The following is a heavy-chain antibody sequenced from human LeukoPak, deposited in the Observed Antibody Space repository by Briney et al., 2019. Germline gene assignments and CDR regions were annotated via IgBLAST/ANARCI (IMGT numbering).Heavy chain of an antibody. D-gene: IGHD2/OR15-2a*01. V-gene: IGHV3-33*01. CDR2: IWYDGSNK. CDR1: GFTFSSYG. J-gene: IGHJ2*01. CDR3: ARDRSMSGWYIDL. Sequence: GRSLRLSCAASGFTFSSYGMHWVGQAPGKGLEWVAVIWYDGSNKYYPDSVQGRFTISRDNSRNTLYLQVNSLRAEDTAVYYCARDRSMSGWYIDLWGRGTLVTVSS.